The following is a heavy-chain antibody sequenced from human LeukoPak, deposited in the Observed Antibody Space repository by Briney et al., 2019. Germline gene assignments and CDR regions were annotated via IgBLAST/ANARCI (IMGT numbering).Heavy chain of an antibody. CDR1: GDSVSSNSAA. Sequence: SQTLSLTCAISGDSVSSNSAAWNWIRQSPSRSLEWLGRTYYRSKWYNDYAVSVKSRITINPDTSKNQFSLQLNSVTPEDTAVYYCARGDNVLLWFGESDNWFDPWGQGTLVTVSS. V-gene: IGHV6-1*01. CDR2: TYYRSKWYN. J-gene: IGHJ5*02. CDR3: ARGDNVLLWFGESDNWFDP. D-gene: IGHD3-10*01.